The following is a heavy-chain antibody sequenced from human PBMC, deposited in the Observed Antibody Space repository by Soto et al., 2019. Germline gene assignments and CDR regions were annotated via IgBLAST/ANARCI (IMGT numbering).Heavy chain of an antibody. D-gene: IGHD2-8*01. CDR3: AKREGYCTNGVCYAYYGMDV. CDR2: ISGSGGST. Sequence: PGGSLRLSCAASGFTFSSYAMSWVRQAPGKGLEWVSAISGSGGSTYYADSVKGRFTISRDNSKNTLYLQMNSLRAEDTAVYYCAKREGYCTNGVCYAYYGMDVWGQGTTVTVSS. J-gene: IGHJ6*02. V-gene: IGHV3-23*01. CDR1: GFTFSSYA.